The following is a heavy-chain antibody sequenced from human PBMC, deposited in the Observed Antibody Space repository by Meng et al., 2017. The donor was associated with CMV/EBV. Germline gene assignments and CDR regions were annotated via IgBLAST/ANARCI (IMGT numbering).Heavy chain of an antibody. CDR2: ISYDGSNK. J-gene: IGHJ6*02. CDR1: GFTFSSYA. Sequence: GESLKISCAASGFTFSSYAMHWVRQAPGKGLEWVAVISYDGSNKYYADSVKGRFTISRDNSKNTLYLQMNSLRAGDTAVYYCAREGAGTIYGMDVWGQGTTVTVSS. D-gene: IGHD1-1*01. CDR3: AREGAGTIYGMDV. V-gene: IGHV3-30*04.